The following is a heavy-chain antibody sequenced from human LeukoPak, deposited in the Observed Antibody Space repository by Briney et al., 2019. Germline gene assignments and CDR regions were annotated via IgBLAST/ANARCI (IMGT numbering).Heavy chain of an antibody. D-gene: IGHD5-18*01. CDR1: GFTFSDYT. Sequence: GGSLRLSCAASGFTFSDYTMSWVRQPPGKGPEWLAYISSSSSTIYYADSVKGRFTISRDNAKNSLYLQMNSLRAEDTAVYYCARGAFTWILYPYAMDVWGQGTTVTVSS. CDR2: ISSSSSTI. CDR3: ARGAFTWILYPYAMDV. V-gene: IGHV3-48*04. J-gene: IGHJ6*02.